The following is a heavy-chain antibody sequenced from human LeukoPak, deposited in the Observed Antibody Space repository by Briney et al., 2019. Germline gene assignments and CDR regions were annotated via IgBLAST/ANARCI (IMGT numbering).Heavy chain of an antibody. Sequence: GGSLRLSCAASGFTFSTYPIRWVRQAPGKGLEWVSAISYGGTDTYYADSVKGRFTISRDNSKNTLYLQMNSLRAEDTAVYYCVKDSVRGYSGYGNDGFEIWGQGTMVTVSS. CDR3: VKDSVRGYSGYGNDGFEI. CDR2: ISYGGTDT. V-gene: IGHV3-23*01. D-gene: IGHD5-12*01. J-gene: IGHJ3*02. CDR1: GFTFSTYP.